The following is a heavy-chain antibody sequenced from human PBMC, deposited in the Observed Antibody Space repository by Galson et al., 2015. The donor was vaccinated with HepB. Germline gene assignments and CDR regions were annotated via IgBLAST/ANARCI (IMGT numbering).Heavy chain of an antibody. CDR3: ARGAFGVVIKLFRTLNWFDP. CDR2: IIPILGTA. V-gene: IGHV1-69*10. J-gene: IGHJ5*02. D-gene: IGHD3-3*01. Sequence: SVKVSCKASGGAFSSNAFSWVRQAPGRGLEWMGGIIPILGTANYAQKFQDRVTITADKFTSTVYMELSSLRSEDTAVYYCARGAFGVVIKLFRTLNWFDPWGQGTLVTVSS. CDR1: GGAFSSNA.